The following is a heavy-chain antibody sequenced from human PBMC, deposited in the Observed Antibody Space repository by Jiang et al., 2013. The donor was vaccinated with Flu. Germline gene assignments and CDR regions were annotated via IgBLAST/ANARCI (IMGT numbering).Heavy chain of an antibody. Sequence: QLLESGGGLVQPGGSLRLSCAASGFTFTTYAMNWVRQAPGKGLEWVSTISGTGDTTYYADSVRGRFTISRDNSRNTLYLQMNDLRAEDTTIYYCAKNGPFRSNIYHSGAYDFWGQGILVTVSS. V-gene: IGHV3-23*01. CDR3: AKNGPFRSNIYHSGAYDF. J-gene: IGHJ4*02. CDR2: ISGTGDTT. D-gene: IGHD3-22*01. CDR1: GFTFTTYA.